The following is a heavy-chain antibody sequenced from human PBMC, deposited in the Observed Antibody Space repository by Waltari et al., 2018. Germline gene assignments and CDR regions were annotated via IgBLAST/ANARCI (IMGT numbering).Heavy chain of an antibody. V-gene: IGHV1-8*01. D-gene: IGHD3-3*01. Sequence: QVQLVQSGAEVKKPGASVKVSCKASGYTFTSYDINWVRQATGQGLEWMGWMHPNSGNTGYAQKFQGRVTMTRNTSISTAYMELSSLRSEDTAVYYCARNWANYDFWSGYYHDAFDIWGQGTMVTVSS. J-gene: IGHJ3*02. CDR2: MHPNSGNT. CDR3: ARNWANYDFWSGYYHDAFDI. CDR1: GYTFTSYD.